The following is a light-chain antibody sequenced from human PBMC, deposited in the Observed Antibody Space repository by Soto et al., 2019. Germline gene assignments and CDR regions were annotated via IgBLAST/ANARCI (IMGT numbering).Light chain of an antibody. V-gene: IGKV1-12*01. Sequence: DIQMTQSRPSVSASVGDRVTITCRASQDVGKWLAWYQQKPGKAPTLLIHGASSLQSGDPPRYSGSGCGTDFTLTISSLQPEDFATYYCQQANSFPITLGQGTRLENK. CDR3: QQANSFPIT. CDR2: GAS. J-gene: IGKJ5*01. CDR1: QDVGKW.